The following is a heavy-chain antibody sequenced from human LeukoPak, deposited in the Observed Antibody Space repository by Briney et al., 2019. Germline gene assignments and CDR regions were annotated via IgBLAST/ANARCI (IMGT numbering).Heavy chain of an antibody. J-gene: IGHJ3*02. D-gene: IGHD3-10*01. Sequence: GGSLRFYCAAYGFTVSSNYMSWVRQAPGQGRVWVYVIYSGGITQYADSVKSRFTISRHNSKNTLYLQMNSLRAEDTAVYYCARANMVHDAFYIWGQGTTVTVSS. V-gene: IGHV3-53*04. CDR1: GFTVSSNY. CDR3: ARANMVHDAFYI. CDR2: IYSGGIT.